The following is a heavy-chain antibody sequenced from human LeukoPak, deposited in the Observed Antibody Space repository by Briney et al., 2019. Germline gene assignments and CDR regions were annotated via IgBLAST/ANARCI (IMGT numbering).Heavy chain of an antibody. Sequence: MPGGSLRLSCAASGFTFSTYSMDWVRQAPGQGLEWVASISSGSSYIYYADSVKGRFTISRDNAKNSLYLQMNSLRAEDTAVYYCVRSMATITFSFDYWGQGTLVTVSS. CDR1: GFTFSTYS. J-gene: IGHJ4*02. D-gene: IGHD5-24*01. CDR3: VRSMATITFSFDY. CDR2: ISSGSSYI. V-gene: IGHV3-21*01.